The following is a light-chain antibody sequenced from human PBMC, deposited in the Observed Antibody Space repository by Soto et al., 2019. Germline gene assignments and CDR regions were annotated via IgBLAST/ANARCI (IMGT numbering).Light chain of an antibody. V-gene: IGKV4-1*01. CDR2: WAS. CDR1: QSVLHSPNNKNY. J-gene: IGKJ2*01. Sequence: DIVMTQSPDSLALSLGERATINCKSSQSVLHSPNNKNYLAWYQQKPGQPPKMLVYWASTRESGVPDRFSGSGSGTDFTLTISSLQAEDVAVYYCQQRSNWPPGTFGQGTKLEIK. CDR3: QQRSNWPPGT.